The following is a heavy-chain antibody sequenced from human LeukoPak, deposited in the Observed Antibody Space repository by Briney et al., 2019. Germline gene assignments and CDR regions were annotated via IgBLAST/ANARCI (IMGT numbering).Heavy chain of an antibody. CDR3: ARHLDYYYYCMDV. V-gene: IGHV1-2*02. CDR1: GYTFTGYY. CDR2: INPNSGGT. Sequence: GSVKVSCKASGYTFTGYYMHWVRQAPGQGLEWMRWINPNSGGTNYAQKFQGRVTMTRDTSISTAYMELSRLRSDDTAVYYCARHLDYYYYCMDVWGKGTTVTISS. J-gene: IGHJ6*03.